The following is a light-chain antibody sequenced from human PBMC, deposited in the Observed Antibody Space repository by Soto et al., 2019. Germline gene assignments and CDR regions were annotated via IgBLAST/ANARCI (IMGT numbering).Light chain of an antibody. V-gene: IGLV2-14*01. J-gene: IGLJ3*02. CDR2: DVS. CDR1: SSDVGGYNY. CDR3: SSYTSSSTLPWV. Sequence: QSALTQPASVSGSPGQSITISCTGTSSDVGGYNYVSWYQQHPGKAPKLMIYDVSNRPSGVSNRFSGSKSGNTASLTISGLQAEDEAYYYCSSYTSSSTLPWVFGGGTQLTVL.